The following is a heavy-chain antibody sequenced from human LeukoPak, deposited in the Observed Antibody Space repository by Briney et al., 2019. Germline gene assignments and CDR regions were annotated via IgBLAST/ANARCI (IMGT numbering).Heavy chain of an antibody. CDR2: IHYSGRI. CDR3: SRGTDAYKCGNS. CDR1: GGSFSGYY. V-gene: IGHV4-34*01. D-gene: IGHD5-24*01. J-gene: IGHJ4*02. Sequence: PSETLSLTCAVYGGSFSGYYWTWIRQPPGKGLEWIGEIHYSGRINYNPSLKSRVTISADTSNNHFSIKMNSVTAADTAVYYCSRGTDAYKCGNSWGQGTLVTVSS.